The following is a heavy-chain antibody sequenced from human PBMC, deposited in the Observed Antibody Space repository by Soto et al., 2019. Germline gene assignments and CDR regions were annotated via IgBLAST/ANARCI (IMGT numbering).Heavy chain of an antibody. J-gene: IGHJ4*02. D-gene: IGHD3-3*01. V-gene: IGHV3-23*01. CDR2: ISGSGGST. CDR1: GFTFSGYA. CDR3: AKEGHLAGVVIIQDDSSMVDY. Sequence: PGGSLRLSCAASGFTFSGYAMSWVRQAPGKGLEWVSAISGSGGSTYYADSVKGRFTISRDNSKNTLYLQMNSLRAEDTAVYYCAKEGHLAGVVIIQDDSSMVDYWGQGTLVTVSS.